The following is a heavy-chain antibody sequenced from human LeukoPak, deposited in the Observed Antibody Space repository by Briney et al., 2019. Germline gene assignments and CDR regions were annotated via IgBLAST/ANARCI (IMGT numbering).Heavy chain of an antibody. Sequence: ASVKVSCKASGYTFTGYYMHWVRQAPGQGLEWMGGFDPEDGETIYAQKFQGRVTMTEDTSTDTAYMELSSLRSKDTAVYYCARLGPGNWFDPWGQGTLVTVSS. V-gene: IGHV1-24*01. CDR3: ARLGPGNWFDP. CDR1: GYTFTGYY. CDR2: FDPEDGET. J-gene: IGHJ5*02.